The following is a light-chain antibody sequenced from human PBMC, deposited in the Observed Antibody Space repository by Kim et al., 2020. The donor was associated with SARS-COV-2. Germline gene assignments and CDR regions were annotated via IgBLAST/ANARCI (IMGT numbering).Light chain of an antibody. CDR3: QQLNSYPSIT. J-gene: IGKJ5*01. Sequence: SVGDRVTITCRASQGISSYLAWYQQEPGKAPKLLIYAASTLQSGVPSRFSGSGSGTDFTLTISSLQPEDFATYYCQQLNSYPSITFGQGTRLEIK. CDR1: QGISSY. CDR2: AAS. V-gene: IGKV1-9*01.